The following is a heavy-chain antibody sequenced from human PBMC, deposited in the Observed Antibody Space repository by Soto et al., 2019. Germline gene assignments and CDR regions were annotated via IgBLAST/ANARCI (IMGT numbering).Heavy chain of an antibody. CDR1: GFTFRIYS. D-gene: IGHD6-19*01. CDR2: MTSDTKTI. CDR3: ARSVEGHFDY. Sequence: EVQLVESGGGLVQPGGSLRLSCAASGFTFRIYSMNWARQAPGKGLEWISYMTSDTKTIKYADSVKGRFTITRDNDKNSVYLQMTSLRDEDTAVYYCARSVEGHFDYWGQGTLVTVSS. J-gene: IGHJ4*02. V-gene: IGHV3-48*02.